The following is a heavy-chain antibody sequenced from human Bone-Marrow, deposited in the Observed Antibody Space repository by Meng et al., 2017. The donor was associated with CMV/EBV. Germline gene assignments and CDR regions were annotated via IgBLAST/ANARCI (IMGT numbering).Heavy chain of an antibody. V-gene: IGHV3-30*02. CDR1: GFTFSNYG. J-gene: IGHJ6*02. CDR2: IRHDVRGN. D-gene: IGHD1-14*01. Sequence: GGSLRSSCVALGFTFSNYGMNWVRQVPGKGLEWVSFIRHDVRGNYNADSVKGRFTIPRDNSKTTLYMQMNSLRPEDTAVYYCPRSGEPERSYGMDVWGQGPTVTVSS. CDR3: PRSGEPERSYGMDV.